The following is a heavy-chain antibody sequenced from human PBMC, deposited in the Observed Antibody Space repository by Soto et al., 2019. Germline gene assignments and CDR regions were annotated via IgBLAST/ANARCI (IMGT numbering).Heavy chain of an antibody. CDR3: AIAYCGGDCYAAYYWYFDL. CDR1: GGTFSSYT. V-gene: IGHV1-69*14. CDR2: IIPMFGTT. J-gene: IGHJ2*01. D-gene: IGHD2-21*02. Sequence: QVQLVQSGAEVKKPGSSVKVSCKASGGTFSSYTINWVRQAPGQGLEWMGGIIPMFGTTNYAQKFQGRVTITEDKSTTTAYMQLSSLRSEDTAVYYCAIAYCGGDCYAAYYWYFDLWGRGTLVTVSS.